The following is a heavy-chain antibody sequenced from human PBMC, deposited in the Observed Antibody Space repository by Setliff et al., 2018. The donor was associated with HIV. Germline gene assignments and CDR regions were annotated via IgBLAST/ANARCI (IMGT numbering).Heavy chain of an antibody. CDR2: ISAYNGNT. CDR1: GYTFTSYD. Sequence: ASVMVSCKASGYTFTSYDISWVRQAPGQGLEWMGWISAYNGNTNYAQKLQGRVTMTTDTSTSTAYMELRSLRSDDTAVYYCAREIGDYYDSSGYYPPTDYYYGMDVWGQGTTVTVSS. V-gene: IGHV1-18*01. J-gene: IGHJ6*02. CDR3: AREIGDYYDSSGYYPPTDYYYGMDV. D-gene: IGHD3-22*01.